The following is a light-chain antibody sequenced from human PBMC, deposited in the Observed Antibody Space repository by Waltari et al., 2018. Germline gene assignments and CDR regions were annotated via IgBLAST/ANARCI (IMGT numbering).Light chain of an antibody. CDR3: QSYDNNNPVV. Sequence: NLMLTQPHSVSESPGKTVTISCTPSSGSIATHYVHWYQQRPGGSPTTVIYEGNQRPYGVPDRFSGSIDTSSDSASLTISGLRPEDEADYYCQSYDNNNPVVFGGGTKLIVL. CDR2: EGN. J-gene: IGLJ2*01. CDR1: SGSIATHY. V-gene: IGLV6-57*01.